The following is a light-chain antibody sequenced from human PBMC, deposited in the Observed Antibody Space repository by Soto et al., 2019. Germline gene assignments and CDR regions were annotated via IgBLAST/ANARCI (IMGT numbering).Light chain of an antibody. Sequence: SLLTQPASVTGSPGQSITISCTGTSSDVGSYNLVSWYQQHPGKAPKLMIYEVSKQPSGVSNRFSGSKSGNTASLTISGLQAEDEADYYCCSYAGSSTPLIFGTGTKVTVL. J-gene: IGLJ1*01. V-gene: IGLV2-23*02. CDR1: SSDVGSYNL. CDR2: EVS. CDR3: CSYAGSSTPLI.